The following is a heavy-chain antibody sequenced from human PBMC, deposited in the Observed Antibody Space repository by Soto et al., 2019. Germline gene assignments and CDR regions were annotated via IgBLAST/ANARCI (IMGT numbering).Heavy chain of an antibody. CDR1: GGSIYTYS. J-gene: IGHJ4*02. CDR2: IYSSGSA. Sequence: SETLSLTCTVSGGSIYTYSWTWIRQPAGKGLEWIGHIYSSGSANYNPSLKSRVSMSVDTSKNQFSLKLNSVTAAHTAVYYCATIVGANDYWGQGTVVTVSS. D-gene: IGHD1-26*01. CDR3: ATIVGANDY. V-gene: IGHV4-4*07.